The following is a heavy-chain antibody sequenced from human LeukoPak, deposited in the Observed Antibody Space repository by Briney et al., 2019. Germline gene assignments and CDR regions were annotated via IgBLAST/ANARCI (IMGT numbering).Heavy chain of an antibody. Sequence: GGSLRLSCTASGFTFGDYAMSWVRQAPGKGLEWVGFIRSKAYGGTTEYAASVKGRFTISRDDSKSIAYLQMNSLKTEDTAVYYCTRAPTIYDSSGYYLYWGQGTLVTVSS. CDR2: IRSKAYGGTT. CDR3: TRAPTIYDSSGYYLY. D-gene: IGHD3-22*01. J-gene: IGHJ4*02. CDR1: GFTFGDYA. V-gene: IGHV3-49*04.